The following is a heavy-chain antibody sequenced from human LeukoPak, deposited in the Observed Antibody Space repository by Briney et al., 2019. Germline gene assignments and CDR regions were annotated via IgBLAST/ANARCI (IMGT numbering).Heavy chain of an antibody. Sequence: GGSLRLSCAASGFTFSSSAMNWVRQALGKGLEWVSSISSSSSYIYYADSVKGRFTISRDNAKNSLYLQMNSLRAEDTAVYYCASAHSSSWYRDYWGQGTLVTVSS. CDR2: ISSSSSYI. CDR3: ASAHSSSWYRDY. D-gene: IGHD6-13*01. CDR1: GFTFSSSA. V-gene: IGHV3-21*01. J-gene: IGHJ4*02.